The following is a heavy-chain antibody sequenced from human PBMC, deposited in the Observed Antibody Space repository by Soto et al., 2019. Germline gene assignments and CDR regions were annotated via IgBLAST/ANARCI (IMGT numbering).Heavy chain of an antibody. Sequence: GGSLRLSCAASGFTFSSYGMHWVRQAPGKGLEWVAVIWYDGSNKYYADSVKGRFTISRDNSKNTLYLQMNSLRAEDTAVYYCARDPSYSGSYFSRLFSDKPEEEDDAFDIWGQGTMVTVSS. CDR2: IWYDGSNK. V-gene: IGHV3-33*01. D-gene: IGHD1-26*01. CDR1: GFTFSSYG. CDR3: ARDPSYSGSYFSRLFSDKPEEEDDAFDI. J-gene: IGHJ3*02.